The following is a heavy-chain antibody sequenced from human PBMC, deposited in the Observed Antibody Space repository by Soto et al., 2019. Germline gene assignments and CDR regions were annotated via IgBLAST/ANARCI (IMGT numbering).Heavy chain of an antibody. D-gene: IGHD1-26*01. CDR3: GRGRSGQIVVFY. CDR1: GYTFTGHY. J-gene: IGHJ4*02. V-gene: IGHV1-2*02. CDR2: IGPETGAT. Sequence: EASVKVSCKASGYTFTGHYIHWVRQAPEQGPEWMGEIGPETGATRYAQKFQGRVTMTRDMSITTVYMELNNLSPDDTAVYYCGRGRSGQIVVFYWGQGTPVTVYS.